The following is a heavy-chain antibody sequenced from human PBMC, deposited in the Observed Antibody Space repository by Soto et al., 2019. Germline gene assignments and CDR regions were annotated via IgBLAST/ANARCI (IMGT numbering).Heavy chain of an antibody. V-gene: IGHV4-39*01. D-gene: IGHD5-12*01. CDR1: GGSIGSSSYY. CDR2: IYYSGST. Sequence: TSETLSLTCTVSGGSIGSSSYYWGWIRQPPGKGLEWIGSIYYSGSTYYNPSLKSRVTISVDTSKNQFSLKLSSVTAADTAVYYCARHSVHSGYDPSWFDPWGQGTLVTVSS. CDR3: ARHSVHSGYDPSWFDP. J-gene: IGHJ5*02.